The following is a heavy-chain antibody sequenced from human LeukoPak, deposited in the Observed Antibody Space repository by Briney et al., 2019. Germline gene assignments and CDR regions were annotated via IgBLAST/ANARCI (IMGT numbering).Heavy chain of an antibody. Sequence: PVKVSCKASGGTFSSYAISWVRQAPGQGLEWMGGIIPIFGTASYAQQFQVRVTITADESTSTAYMELSSLRSEDTAVYYCARGITMIVVDTDAFDIWGQGTMVTVSS. D-gene: IGHD3-22*01. CDR2: IIPIFGTA. CDR1: GGTFSSYA. V-gene: IGHV1-69*13. CDR3: ARGITMIVVDTDAFDI. J-gene: IGHJ3*02.